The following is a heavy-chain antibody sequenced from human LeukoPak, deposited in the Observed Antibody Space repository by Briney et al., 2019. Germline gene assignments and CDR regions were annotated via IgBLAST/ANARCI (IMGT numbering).Heavy chain of an antibody. CDR3: ARNRYYYGSGNYGVPNWFDP. D-gene: IGHD3-10*01. Sequence: TSETLSLTCTISGGSISSSSYYWGWIRQPPGKGLEWIGSIYYSGSTYYNPSLKSRVTISVDTSKNQLSLKLSSVTAADTAVYYCARNRYYYGSGNYGVPNWFDPWGQGTLVTVSS. CDR2: IYYSGST. V-gene: IGHV4-39*01. CDR1: GGSISSSSYY. J-gene: IGHJ5*02.